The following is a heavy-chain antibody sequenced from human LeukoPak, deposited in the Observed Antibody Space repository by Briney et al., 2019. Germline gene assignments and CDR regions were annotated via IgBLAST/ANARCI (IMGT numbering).Heavy chain of an antibody. D-gene: IGHD3-22*01. CDR1: GGTFSSYA. Sequence: SVKVSCKASGGTFSSYAISWVRQAPGQGLEWMGGIIPIFGTANYAQKFQGRVTITTDESTSTAYMELSSLRSEDTALYYCARRRTYYYDSSGYYGDNWGQGTLVTVSS. CDR3: ARRRTYYYDSSGYYGDN. V-gene: IGHV1-69*05. J-gene: IGHJ4*02. CDR2: IIPIFGTA.